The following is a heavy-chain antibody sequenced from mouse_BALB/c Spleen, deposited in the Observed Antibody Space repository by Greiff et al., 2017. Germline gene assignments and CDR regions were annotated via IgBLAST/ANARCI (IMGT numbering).Heavy chain of an antibody. CDR3: ARGDYDVGYYAMDY. CDR2: IWAGGST. CDR1: GFSLTSYG. V-gene: IGHV2-9*02. J-gene: IGHJ4*01. D-gene: IGHD2-4*01. Sequence: QVQLKESGPGLVAPSQSLSITCTVSGFSLTSYGVHWVRQPPGKGLEWLGVIWAGGSTNYNSALMSRLSISKDNSKSQVFLKMNSLQTDDTAMYYCARGDYDVGYYAMDYWGQGTSVTVAS.